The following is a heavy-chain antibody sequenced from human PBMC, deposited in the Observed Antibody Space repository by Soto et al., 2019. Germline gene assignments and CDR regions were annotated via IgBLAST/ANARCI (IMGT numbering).Heavy chain of an antibody. CDR2: IYYSGST. V-gene: IGHV4-59*01. D-gene: IGHD5-12*01. CDR3: ARGAEMATTPGFDY. J-gene: IGHJ4*02. Sequence: QVQLQESGPGLVKPSETLSLTCTVSGGSLSSYYWSWIRQPPGKGLEWIGYIYYSGSTNYNPSLKSRVTISVDSSENQFSLKLSSVTAADTAVCYCARGAEMATTPGFDYWGQGTLVTVSS. CDR1: GGSLSSYY.